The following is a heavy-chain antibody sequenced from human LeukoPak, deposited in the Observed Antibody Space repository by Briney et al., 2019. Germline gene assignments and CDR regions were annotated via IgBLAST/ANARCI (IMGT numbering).Heavy chain of an antibody. CDR1: GFTFDDYG. CDR2: INWNGGST. J-gene: IGHJ4*02. V-gene: IGHV3-20*04. D-gene: IGHD3-3*01. Sequence: PGGSLRLSCAASGFTFDDYGMSWVRQAPGKGLGWVSGINWNGGSTGYADSVKGRFTISRDNAKNSLYLQMNSLRAEDTALYYCARSIFGVVISDYWGQGTLVTVSS. CDR3: ARSIFGVVISDY.